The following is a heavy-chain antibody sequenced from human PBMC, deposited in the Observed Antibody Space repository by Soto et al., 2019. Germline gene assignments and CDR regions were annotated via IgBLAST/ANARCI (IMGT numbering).Heavy chain of an antibody. D-gene: IGHD5-12*01. V-gene: IGHV3-66*01. J-gene: IGHJ6*03. Sequence: GGSLRLSCAASGFTVSSSYMSWVRQAPGKGLEWVSVIYSGDSTYYADSVKGRFIISRDNSRNTVYLQMKSLGAEDTAVYFCALATSSDPYEYFYMDVWGKGTTVTVSS. CDR3: ALATSSDPYEYFYMDV. CDR1: GFTVSSSY. CDR2: IYSGDST.